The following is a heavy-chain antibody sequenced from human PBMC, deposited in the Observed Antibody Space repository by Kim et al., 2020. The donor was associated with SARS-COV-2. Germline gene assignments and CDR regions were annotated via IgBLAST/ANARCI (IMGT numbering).Heavy chain of an antibody. CDR3: ARDRGCSGGSCFWGTWFDP. J-gene: IGHJ5*02. CDR2: INAGSGNT. Sequence: ASVKVSCKASGYSFSNYGLHWVRQAPGQRLEWMGWINAGSGNTGYSQKFQDKVTFTTDTSASTAYMELSSLESEDTAVYYCARDRGCSGGSCFWGTWFDPWGQGTLVTVSS. D-gene: IGHD2-15*01. V-gene: IGHV1-3*01. CDR1: GYSFSNYG.